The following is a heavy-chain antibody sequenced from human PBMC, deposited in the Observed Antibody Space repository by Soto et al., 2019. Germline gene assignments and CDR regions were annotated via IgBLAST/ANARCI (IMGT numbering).Heavy chain of an antibody. CDR1: GYTFSSYG. D-gene: IGHD3-10*01. CDR3: ARDKGDGSGSYYGY. CDR2: ISAYNGNT. J-gene: IGHJ4*02. Sequence: QVQLVQSGAEVKKPGASVKVSCKASGYTFSSYGISWVRQAPGQGLEWMGWISAYNGNTNYAQKLQGRVTMNTDTSTSTAYMDLRSLRSDDTAIYYCARDKGDGSGSYYGYWGQGTLVTVSS. V-gene: IGHV1-18*01.